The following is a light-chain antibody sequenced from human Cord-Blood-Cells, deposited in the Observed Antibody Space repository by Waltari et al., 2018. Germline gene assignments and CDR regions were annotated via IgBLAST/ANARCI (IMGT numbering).Light chain of an antibody. J-gene: IGLJ3*02. Sequence: QLVLTQSPSASASLGASVKLTCTLSSGHSSYAIAWHQQQPEKGPRYLMKLNSDGSHSKGDGIPDRFSGSSSGAERYLTLSSLQSEDDADYYCQTWGTGIQVFGGGTKLTVL. V-gene: IGLV4-69*01. CDR3: QTWGTGIQV. CDR2: LNSDGSH. CDR1: SGHSSYA.